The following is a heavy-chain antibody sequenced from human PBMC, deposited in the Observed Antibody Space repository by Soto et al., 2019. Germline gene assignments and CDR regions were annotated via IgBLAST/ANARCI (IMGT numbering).Heavy chain of an antibody. D-gene: IGHD2-15*01. J-gene: IGHJ4*02. V-gene: IGHV4-4*01. Sequence: QGHLQESGPGLVKPSGALFLTCTVSGGSISSSNWWSWVRRPPGQGLEWVGEIHLTGDTNYKPSLGCRVILSLDQSQILLSLTLPSVRASVSGVYCCAWALFNGYSPAGYCGQGVLVVVSS. CDR1: GGSISSSNW. CDR2: IHLTGDT. CDR3: AWALFNGYSPAGY.